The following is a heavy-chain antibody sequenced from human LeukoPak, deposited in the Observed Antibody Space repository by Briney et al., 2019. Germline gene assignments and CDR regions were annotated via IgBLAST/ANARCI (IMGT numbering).Heavy chain of an antibody. J-gene: IGHJ4*02. CDR1: GGSISSSSYY. Sequence: SETLSLTCTVSGGSISSSSYYWGWIRQPPGNGLEWIGSIYYSGSTYYNPSLKSRVTISVDTSKNQFSLKLSSVTAADTAVYYCARLYSSSAWGQGTLVTVSS. D-gene: IGHD6-6*01. V-gene: IGHV4-39*07. CDR2: IYYSGST. CDR3: ARLYSSSA.